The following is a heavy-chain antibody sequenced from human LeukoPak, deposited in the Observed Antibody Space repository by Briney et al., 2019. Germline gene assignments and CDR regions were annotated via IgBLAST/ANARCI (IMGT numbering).Heavy chain of an antibody. Sequence: ASVKVSCKASGYTFTDYYMHWVRQAPGQGLEYMGWINPNSGGTNYAQIFQGRVTMTRDTSISTAYMELSRLRPDDTAVYYCAILNSDRVWGQGTLVTVSS. CDR3: AILNSDRV. J-gene: IGHJ4*02. V-gene: IGHV1-2*02. D-gene: IGHD1-1*01. CDR2: INPNSGGT. CDR1: GYTFTDYY.